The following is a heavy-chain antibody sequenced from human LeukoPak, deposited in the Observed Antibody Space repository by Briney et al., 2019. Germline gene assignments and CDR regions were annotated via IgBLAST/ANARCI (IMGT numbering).Heavy chain of an antibody. CDR3: ARGVGGADY. CDR2: IKPSGSEK. CDR1: GFTFSNYW. V-gene: IGHV3-7*01. J-gene: IGHJ4*02. D-gene: IGHD2-21*01. Sequence: GGSLRLSCEGSGFTFSNYWMTWVRQAPEKGLEWVANIKPSGSEKHYADSVEGRFTISRDNAKNSLYLQMNSLRGEDTAVFYCARGVGGADYWGQGTLVTVSS.